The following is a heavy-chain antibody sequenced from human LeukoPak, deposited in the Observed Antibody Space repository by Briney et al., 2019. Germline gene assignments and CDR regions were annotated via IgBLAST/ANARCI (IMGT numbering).Heavy chain of an antibody. CDR2: IYSDGNST. V-gene: IGHV3-74*01. CDR3: ARSGVWSKGPDY. Sequence: PGGSLRLSCAASGFTFSSYSMNWVRQAPGKGLVWVSRIYSDGNSTTHADSVMGRFTISRGNAKNTLYLQMNSLRAEDTAVYYCARSGVWSKGPDYWGQGTLVTVSS. J-gene: IGHJ4*02. CDR1: GFTFSSYS. D-gene: IGHD1-26*01.